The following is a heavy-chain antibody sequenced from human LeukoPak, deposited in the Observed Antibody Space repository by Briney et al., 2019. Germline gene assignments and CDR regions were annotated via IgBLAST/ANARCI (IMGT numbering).Heavy chain of an antibody. CDR1: GLTFDEYA. CDR2: ISWNDGTI. Sequence: PGRSLRLSCAASGLTFDEYAMHWVRQAPGKGLEWVSGISWNDGTIGYADSVKGRFTISRDNAKNSLFVQMNSLRAEDTAFYYCVSSRRYYATFDYWGQGTLVTVSS. D-gene: IGHD1-26*01. V-gene: IGHV3-9*01. J-gene: IGHJ4*02. CDR3: VSSRRYYATFDY.